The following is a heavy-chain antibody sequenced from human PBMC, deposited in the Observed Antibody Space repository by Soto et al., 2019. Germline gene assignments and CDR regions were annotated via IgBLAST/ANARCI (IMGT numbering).Heavy chain of an antibody. D-gene: IGHD5-18*01. V-gene: IGHV4-31*01. Sequence: SETLSLPCTVSRASVSTGAYYWGWVRQRPGKGLAWVGYIYESAYTYYNTSLKSLLTISLARSNNQFSLGLTSVTAADTPVHSCVRALGHTGMVHPWFDPWGQGTLGTVSS. CDR1: RASVSTGAYY. CDR3: VRALGHTGMVHPWFDP. J-gene: IGHJ5*02. CDR2: IYESAYT.